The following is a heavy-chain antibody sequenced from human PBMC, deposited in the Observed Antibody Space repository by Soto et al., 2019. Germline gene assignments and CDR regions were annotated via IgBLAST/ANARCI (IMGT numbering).Heavy chain of an antibody. CDR2: IRGNAYGGTA. J-gene: IGHJ4*01. Sequence: EVQLVESGGGLVQPGRSLRLSCAASGFTFGDALMTWFRQAPGKGLEWVGFIRGNAYGGTAEYAASVQGRFTISRDDSKSIAYLQMNSLKTDDTAVYYCARGELYWGHGTLVTVSS. D-gene: IGHD1-26*01. V-gene: IGHV3-49*03. CDR1: GFTFGDAL. CDR3: ARGELY.